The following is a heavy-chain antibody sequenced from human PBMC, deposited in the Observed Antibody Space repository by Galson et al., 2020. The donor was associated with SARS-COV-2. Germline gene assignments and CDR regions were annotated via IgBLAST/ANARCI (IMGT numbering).Heavy chain of an antibody. V-gene: IGHV4-61*02. CDR3: ARGNSPCVTIFGVLTGTCGMDV. D-gene: IGHD3-3*01. CDR1: GASISSGSYY. CDR2: IYKSGNT. Sequence: SQTLSLTCTVSGASISSGSYYWSWIRQPAGKGLEWIARIYKSGNTNYNPSLWSQVTISVDTSKNQFSLKLTSVTAADTAVYYCARGNSPCVTIFGVLTGTCGMDVWGQGTTVTVSS. J-gene: IGHJ6*02.